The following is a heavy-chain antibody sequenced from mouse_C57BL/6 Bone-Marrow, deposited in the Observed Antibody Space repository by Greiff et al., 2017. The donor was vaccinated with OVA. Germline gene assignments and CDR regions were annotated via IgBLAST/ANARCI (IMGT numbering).Heavy chain of an antibody. CDR3: ARDREAWFAY. J-gene: IGHJ3*01. CDR2: ISAGGSYT. CDR1: GFTFSSYA. D-gene: IGHD3-1*01. Sequence: EVQLVESGGGLVKPGGSLKLSCAASGFTFSSYAMPWVRQTPEQRLEWVATISAGGSYTYYPDNVKGRFTISRDNAKNNLYLQMSHLKSEDTAMYYCARDREAWFAYWGQGTLVTVSA. V-gene: IGHV5-4*01.